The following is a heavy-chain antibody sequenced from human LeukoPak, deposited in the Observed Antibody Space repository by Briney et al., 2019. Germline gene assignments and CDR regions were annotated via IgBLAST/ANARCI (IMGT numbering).Heavy chain of an antibody. CDR2: IRSKAYGGTT. D-gene: IGHD1-26*01. CDR3: TREGYSGSYYVNY. Sequence: PGGSLRLSCAASGFTFSSYAMSWFRQAPGKGLEWVGFIRSKAYGGTTEYAASVKGRFTISRDDSKSIAYLQMNSLKTEDTAVYYCTREGYSGSYYVNYWGQGTLVTVSS. J-gene: IGHJ4*02. V-gene: IGHV3-49*03. CDR1: GFTFSSYA.